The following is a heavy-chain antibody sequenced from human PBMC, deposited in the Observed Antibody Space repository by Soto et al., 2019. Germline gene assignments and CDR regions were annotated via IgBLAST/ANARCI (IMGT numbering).Heavy chain of an antibody. CDR1: GYTFSNYG. V-gene: IGHV1-18*01. J-gene: IGHJ6*02. CDR2: ISGYNGNT. CDR3: SRFIMVGGWFDPNYYHGMDV. D-gene: IGHD6-19*01. Sequence: SAKVSCKTSGYTFSNYGINWVRQAPGQELEWMGWISGYNGNTNYAQTVQGRVTMTTDTSTGTVYMELRSLKSDDTAIYYCSRFIMVGGWFDPNYYHGMDVWGQGTTVTVSS.